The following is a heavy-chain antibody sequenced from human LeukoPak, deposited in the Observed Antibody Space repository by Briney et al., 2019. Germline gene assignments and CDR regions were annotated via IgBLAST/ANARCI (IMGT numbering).Heavy chain of an antibody. CDR3: ARDYYDSSGYYSRRPNAFDP. D-gene: IGHD3-22*01. Sequence: SVKVSCKASGGTFSSYAISWVRQAPGQGLEWMGGIIPIFGTANYAQKFQGRVTITTDESTSTAYMELSSLRSEDTAVYYCARDYYDSSGYYSRRPNAFDPWGQGTLVTVSS. CDR2: IIPIFGTA. CDR1: GGTFSSYA. V-gene: IGHV1-69*05. J-gene: IGHJ5*02.